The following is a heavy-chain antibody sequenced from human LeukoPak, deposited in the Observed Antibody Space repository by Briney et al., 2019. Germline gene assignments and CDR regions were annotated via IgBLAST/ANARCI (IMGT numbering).Heavy chain of an antibody. J-gene: IGHJ6*04. V-gene: IGHV1-18*01. CDR3: AIVAKGCFFFCHMDV. CDR2: ISSDNGIP. CDR1: GRTNNKFG. D-gene: IGHD3-16*01. Sequence: ASVKVSCKASGRTNNKFGVTWVRQAPGQGLEWIGWISSDNGIPRYADKFQDRVTISADTSTTTAYIEMRSLTYDDTAVYFCAIVAKGCFFFCHMDVWGKGTTVTVSS.